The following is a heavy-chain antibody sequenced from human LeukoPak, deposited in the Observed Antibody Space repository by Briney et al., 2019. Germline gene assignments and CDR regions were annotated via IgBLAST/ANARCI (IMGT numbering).Heavy chain of an antibody. V-gene: IGHV3-30-3*01. CDR2: ISYDGSNK. CDR3: ARALGIVGATPFDY. J-gene: IGHJ4*02. D-gene: IGHD1-26*01. Sequence: PGGSLRLSCAASGFTFSSYAMHWVRQAPGKGLEWVAIISYDGSNKYYADSVKGRFTISRDNSKNTLYLQMNSLRAEDTAVYYCARALGIVGATPFDYWGQGTLVTVSS. CDR1: GFTFSSYA.